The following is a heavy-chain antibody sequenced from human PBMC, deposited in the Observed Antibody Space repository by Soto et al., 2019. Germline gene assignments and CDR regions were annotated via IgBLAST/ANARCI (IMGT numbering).Heavy chain of an antibody. Sequence: EVQLLESGGGLVQPGGSLRLSCAASGFTFSSYAMSWVRQAPGKGLEWVSAISGSGGSTYYADSVKGRFTISRDNSKNTVHLQMNSLRADDTAIYYCARDGSSTHLYYGLDVWGQGTLVAVSS. V-gene: IGHV3-23*01. CDR2: ISGSGGST. CDR3: ARDGSSTHLYYGLDV. CDR1: GFTFSSYA. D-gene: IGHD1-26*01. J-gene: IGHJ6*02.